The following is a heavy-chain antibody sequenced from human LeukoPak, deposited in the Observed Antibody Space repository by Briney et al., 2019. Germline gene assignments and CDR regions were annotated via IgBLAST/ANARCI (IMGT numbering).Heavy chain of an antibody. D-gene: IGHD5-24*01. J-gene: IGHJ3*02. CDR3: ARSRGAFEI. CDR2: ILPIIGAT. V-gene: IGHV1-69*06. CDR1: GGMFTSYV. Sequence: ASVKVSCKASGGMFTSYVITWVRQAPGQGLEWMGGILPIIGATDYAQKLQGRVTITADNSTTTAYMELSSLRSDDTAVYFCARSRGAFEIWGQGTVVTVSS.